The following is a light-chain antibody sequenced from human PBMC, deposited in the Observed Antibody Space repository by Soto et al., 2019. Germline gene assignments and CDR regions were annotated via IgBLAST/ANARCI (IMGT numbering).Light chain of an antibody. J-gene: IGLJ3*02. CDR1: SSDVGAYNY. Sequence: QPVLTQPASVSGSPGQSITISCTGTSSDVGAYNYVSWYQQHPGKAPQLIISEVSDRPSGVSNRFSGSKSGNTASLTISGLQAEDEADYFCSSYTTTNTLWVFGGGTKLTVL. V-gene: IGLV2-14*01. CDR2: EVS. CDR3: SSYTTTNTLWV.